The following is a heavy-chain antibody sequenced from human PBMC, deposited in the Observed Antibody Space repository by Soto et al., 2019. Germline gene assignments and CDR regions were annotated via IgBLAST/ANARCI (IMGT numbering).Heavy chain of an antibody. CDR3: ARTMVRGVIITPGYGMDV. CDR1: GFTFSNYG. Sequence: GGSLRLSCAASGFTFSNYGMHWVRQAPGKGLEWVAVIWYDGSNKYYAGSVKGRFTISRDNSKNTLYLQMNSLRAEDTAVYYCARTMVRGVIITPGYGMDVWGQGTTVTVSS. CDR2: IWYDGSNK. J-gene: IGHJ6*02. V-gene: IGHV3-33*01. D-gene: IGHD3-10*01.